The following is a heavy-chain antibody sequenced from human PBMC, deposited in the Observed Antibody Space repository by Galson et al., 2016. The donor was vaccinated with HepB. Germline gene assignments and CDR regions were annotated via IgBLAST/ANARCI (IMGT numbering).Heavy chain of an antibody. CDR2: ISYDGVNE. CDR3: ARGRRLRVGTNWYFDV. CDR1: GLTFSTNT. D-gene: IGHD2-21*02. Sequence: SLRLSCAASGLTFSTNTIHWVRQAPGKGLEWVSFISYDGVNENYADSVKGRFIISRDNSKNTLFLQMNSLRAEDMGVYYCARGRRLRVGTNWYFDVWGRGTLVTVSS. V-gene: IGHV3-30-3*01. J-gene: IGHJ2*01.